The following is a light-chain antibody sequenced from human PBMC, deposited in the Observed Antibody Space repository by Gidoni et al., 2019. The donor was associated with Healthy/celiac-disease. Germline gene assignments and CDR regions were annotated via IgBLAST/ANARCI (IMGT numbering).Light chain of an antibody. J-gene: IGKJ1*01. V-gene: IGKV1-5*03. CDR1: QSISSW. CDR3: QQYNSYST. CDR2: KAS. Sequence: DLQMTQSPSTLSASVGDRVTITCRASQSISSWLAWYQQKPGKAPTLLIYKASSLESGVPSRFSGSGSGTEFTLTISSLQPDDFATYYCQQYNSYSTFGQGTKVEIK.